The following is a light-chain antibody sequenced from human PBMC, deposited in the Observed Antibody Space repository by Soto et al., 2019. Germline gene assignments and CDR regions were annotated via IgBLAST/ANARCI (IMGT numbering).Light chain of an antibody. CDR2: TDN. Sequence: QSALIQPPSASGTPGQRVTISCSGSSSNIGKNTVHWFQQLPGAAPQLLISTDNQRPSGVPDRFSGSKSGASDSLAISGLQSEDEADYYCAAWDSSLNGHVFGTGTKVTV. CDR3: AAWDSSLNGHV. V-gene: IGLV1-44*01. CDR1: SSNIGKNT. J-gene: IGLJ1*01.